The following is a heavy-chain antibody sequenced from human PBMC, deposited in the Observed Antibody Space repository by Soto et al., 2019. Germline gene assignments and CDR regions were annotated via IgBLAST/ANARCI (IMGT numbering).Heavy chain of an antibody. V-gene: IGHV1-69*06. CDR2: IIPIFGTA. D-gene: IGHD3-22*01. Sequence: QVQLVQSGAEVKKPGSSVKVSCKASGGTFSSYAISWVRQAPGQGLEWMGGIIPIFGTANYAQKFQGRVTITADKSTSTAYMELRSLRSEDTAVYYCARDLYYYDSSGPAFDYWGQGTLVTVSS. J-gene: IGHJ4*02. CDR3: ARDLYYYDSSGPAFDY. CDR1: GGTFSSYA.